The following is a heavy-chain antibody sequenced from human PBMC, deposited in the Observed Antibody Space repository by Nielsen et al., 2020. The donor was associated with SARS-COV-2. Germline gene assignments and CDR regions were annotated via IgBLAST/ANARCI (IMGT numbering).Heavy chain of an antibody. Sequence: SETLSLTCAVYGGSFSGYYWSWIRQPPGKGLEWIGYIYYSGSTNYNPSLKSRVTISVDTSKNQFSLKLSSVTAADTAVYYCARARYGLGYYYYGMDVWGQGTTVTVSS. CDR2: IYYSGST. D-gene: IGHD7-27*01. CDR1: GGSFSGYY. CDR3: ARARYGLGYYYYGMDV. V-gene: IGHV4-59*01. J-gene: IGHJ6*02.